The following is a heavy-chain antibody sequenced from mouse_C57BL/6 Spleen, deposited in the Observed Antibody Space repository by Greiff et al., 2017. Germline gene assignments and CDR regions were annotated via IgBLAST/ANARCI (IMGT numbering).Heavy chain of an antibody. V-gene: IGHV1-53*01. J-gene: IGHJ2*01. CDR1: GYPFTSYW. D-gene: IGHD2-3*01. Sequence: QVQLQQPGPELVKPGASVKLSCKASGYPFTSYWMTWVKQRPGQGLEWIGNIIPSNGGTNYNEKFKSKATLTVDKSSSTAYMQLSSLTSEDSAVYYCAREGGYYEGYFDYWGQGTTLTVSS. CDR3: AREGGYYEGYFDY. CDR2: IIPSNGGT.